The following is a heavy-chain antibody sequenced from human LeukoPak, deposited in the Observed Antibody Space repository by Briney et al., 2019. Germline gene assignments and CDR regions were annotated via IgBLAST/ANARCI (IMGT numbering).Heavy chain of an antibody. D-gene: IGHD3-16*01. CDR2: IYYSGST. CDR3: ARRLYYYGMDV. J-gene: IGHJ6*02. V-gene: IGHV4-39*07. CDR1: GGSISSSSYY. Sequence: PSETLSLTCTVSGGSISSSSYYWGWIRQPPGKGLEWIGSIYYSGSTYYNPSLKSRVTISVDTSKNQFSLKLSSVTAADTAVYYCARRLYYYGMDVWGQGTTVTVSS.